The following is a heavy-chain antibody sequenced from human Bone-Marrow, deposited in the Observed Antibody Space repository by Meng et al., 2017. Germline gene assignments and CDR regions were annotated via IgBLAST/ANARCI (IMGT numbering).Heavy chain of an antibody. Sequence: VELKGVGPGLVRSSGPLALTFTCSGASVNHGCYYWSWIRPTPGMGLELIGFIYQSGSTNNHPSLKSRVTISLDMSSNQFSLTLNSVTAADTAIYYCARGVVADPPGDWGRGTLVTVSS. V-gene: IGHV4-61*01. D-gene: IGHD2-15*01. CDR1: GASVNHGCYY. CDR3: ARGVVADPPGD. CDR2: IYQSGST. J-gene: IGHJ1*01.